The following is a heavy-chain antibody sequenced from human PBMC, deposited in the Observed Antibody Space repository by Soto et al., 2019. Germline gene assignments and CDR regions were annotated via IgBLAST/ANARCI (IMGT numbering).Heavy chain of an antibody. Sequence: GGSLRLSCAASGFSFGNYAMTWIRQAPGKGLEWVAGISVSAGSTYYADSVKGRFSISRDNSKNTLYLQMNSLRAEDTALYYCAKGSVSTYFDWGQGTLVTVSS. CDR2: ISVSAGST. D-gene: IGHD4-17*01. CDR1: GFSFGNYA. J-gene: IGHJ4*02. V-gene: IGHV3-23*01. CDR3: AKGSVSTYFD.